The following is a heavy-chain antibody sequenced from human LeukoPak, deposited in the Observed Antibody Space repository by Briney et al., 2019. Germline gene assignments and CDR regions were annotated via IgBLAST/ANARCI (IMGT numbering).Heavy chain of an antibody. CDR1: GFTFSSYA. Sequence: GGSLRLSCAASGFTFSSYAMHWVRQAPGKGLEWVAVISYDRSNKYYADSVKGRFTISRDNSKNTLYLQMNSLRAEDTAVYYCARDIAVAGYYYYYYGMDVWGQGTTVTVSS. J-gene: IGHJ6*02. V-gene: IGHV3-30-3*01. CDR2: ISYDRSNK. CDR3: ARDIAVAGYYYYYYGMDV. D-gene: IGHD6-19*01.